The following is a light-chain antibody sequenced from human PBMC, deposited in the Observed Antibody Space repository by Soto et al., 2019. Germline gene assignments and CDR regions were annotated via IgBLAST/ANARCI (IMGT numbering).Light chain of an antibody. CDR1: SSDVGGYNY. V-gene: IGLV2-14*03. CDR2: DVS. CDR3: SSYTPSNTRQIV. J-gene: IGLJ1*01. Sequence: QSVPTQPASVSGSLGQSITISCTGTSSDVGGYNYVSWYQHHPGKAPKLIIYDVSNRPSGVSNRFSGSKSGNTASLTISGLQPEDEADYSCSSYTPSNTRQIVFGTGTKVTVL.